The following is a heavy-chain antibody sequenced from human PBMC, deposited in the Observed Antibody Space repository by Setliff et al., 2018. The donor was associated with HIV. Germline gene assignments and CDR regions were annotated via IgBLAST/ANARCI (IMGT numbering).Heavy chain of an antibody. D-gene: IGHD6-13*01. CDR3: ARGRGSSSSWPIDY. CDR1: GGTFSSYA. Sequence: SVKVSCKASGGTFSSYAISWVRQAPGQGLDWMGGIIPVFGTTNYAQKFQGRVTITADESTSTAYMELSSLRSEDTAVYYCARGRGSSSSWPIDYWGQGALVTVS. V-gene: IGHV1-69*13. J-gene: IGHJ4*02. CDR2: IIPVFGTT.